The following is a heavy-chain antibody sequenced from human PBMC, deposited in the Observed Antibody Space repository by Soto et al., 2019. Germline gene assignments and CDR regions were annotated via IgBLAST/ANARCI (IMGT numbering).Heavy chain of an antibody. CDR2: IYHDGSI. CDR1: GASISSNTW. V-gene: IGHV4-4*02. Sequence: QVQLQESGPGLVKPSGTLSLTCAVSGASISSNTWWSWVRQPPGKGLEWIGEIYHDGSINYNPPLKSRVTISVDKSKNQFSLKLGSVTAADTAVYYCARSLYNGDYAGYWGQGTLVTVSS. CDR3: ARSLYNGDYAGY. J-gene: IGHJ4*02. D-gene: IGHD4-17*01.